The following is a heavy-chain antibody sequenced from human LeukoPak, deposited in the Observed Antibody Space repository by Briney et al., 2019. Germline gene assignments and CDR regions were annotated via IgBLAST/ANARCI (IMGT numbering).Heavy chain of an antibody. D-gene: IGHD3-10*01. CDR1: GYPFTDQF. CDR3: ARGELLVDY. CDR2: INPNSGDT. Sequence: ASVTVSCQASGYPFTDQFINWVRQAPGGGLEWMGWINPNSGDTNYEQRFQGRVTMTRDTSISLAYMDLTRLASDDTAVCYCARGELLVDYWGQGTLVTVSS. J-gene: IGHJ4*02. V-gene: IGHV1-2*02.